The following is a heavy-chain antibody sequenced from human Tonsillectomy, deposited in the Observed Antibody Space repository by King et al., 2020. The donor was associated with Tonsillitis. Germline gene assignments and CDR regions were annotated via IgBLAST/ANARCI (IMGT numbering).Heavy chain of an antibody. D-gene: IGHD1-26*01. CDR3: ARVSGSYGGGFDS. V-gene: IGHV4-34*01. Sequence: VQLQQWGAGLLKPSDTLSLTCAVHGGPFSDYYWSWIRQPPGKGLEWIGQINHSGNTNYNPSLKSRVTMSVDTSKNQVSVRLSSVTAADTAVYYCARVSGSYGGGFDSWGQGTLVTVSS. CDR1: GGPFSDYY. CDR2: INHSGNT. J-gene: IGHJ4*02.